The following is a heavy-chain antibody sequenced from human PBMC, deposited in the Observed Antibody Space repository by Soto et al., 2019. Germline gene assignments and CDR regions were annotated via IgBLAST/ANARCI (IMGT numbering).Heavy chain of an antibody. CDR2: IYYIGNT. CDR1: NGSISSRSSY. D-gene: IGHD4-17*01. V-gene: IGHV4-39*01. CDR3: GGQDYGAKGYYFEN. Sequence: QLQLQESGSGLVKPSETLSLTCIVSNGSISSRSSYWGWIRQTPGKGLEWIGSIYYIGNTYYNPSLKRRVTISIDTSKPQFSLKMNSVTAADTAVYFCGGQDYGAKGYYFENWGKGALVTVSS. J-gene: IGHJ4*02.